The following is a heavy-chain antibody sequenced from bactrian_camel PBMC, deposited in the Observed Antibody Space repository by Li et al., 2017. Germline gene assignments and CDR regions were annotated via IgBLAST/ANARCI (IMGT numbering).Heavy chain of an antibody. D-gene: IGHD3*01. J-gene: IGHJ4*01. V-gene: IGHV3S53*01. CDR3: AAETPPCTVIGGMKPPSWFTY. CDR2: DTDDRT. Sequence: HVQLVESGGGSVQAGGSLRLSCEASGYTSIAFIDMGWFRQAPGKEREGVAVDTDDRTVHADSVKGRFAISKDSGKNSLYLQMNNLKPEDTAMYYCAAETPPCTVIGGMKPPSWFTYWGRGTQVTVS. CDR1: GYTSIAFID.